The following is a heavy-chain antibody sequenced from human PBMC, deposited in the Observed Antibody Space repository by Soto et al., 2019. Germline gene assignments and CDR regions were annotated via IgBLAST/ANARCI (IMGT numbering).Heavy chain of an antibody. CDR3: ARGRRTDYYDSSGYSDY. J-gene: IGHJ4*02. V-gene: IGHV1-2*02. D-gene: IGHD3-22*01. CDR1: GYTFTGYY. CDR2: INPNSGGT. Sequence: ASVKVSCKASGYTFTGYYMHWVRQAPGQGLEWMGWINPNSGGTNYAQKFQGRVTMTRDTSISTAYMELSRLRSDDTAVYYCARGRRTDYYDSSGYSDYWGQGTLVTGS.